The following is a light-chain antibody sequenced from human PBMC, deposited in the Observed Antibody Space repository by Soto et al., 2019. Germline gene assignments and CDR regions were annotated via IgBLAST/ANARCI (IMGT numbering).Light chain of an antibody. Sequence: EIVLTQSPATLSLSPGERATLSCRASQSLSNYLAWYQQKPGQAPRLLIYDASNRATGIPARFSGSGSGTDFTLTISSLEPEDFAVYYCQQRSNWPPLFGPGTKVDNK. J-gene: IGKJ3*01. V-gene: IGKV3-11*01. CDR2: DAS. CDR1: QSLSNY. CDR3: QQRSNWPPL.